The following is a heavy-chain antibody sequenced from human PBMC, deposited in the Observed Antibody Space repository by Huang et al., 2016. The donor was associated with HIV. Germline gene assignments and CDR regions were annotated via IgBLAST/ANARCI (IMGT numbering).Heavy chain of an antibody. CDR3: ARDPKYHSFPYFRQRRGIEI. V-gene: IGHV1-18*04. CDR2: TSPSNGET. Sequence: QIRLVQSGAEVKKPGASVRVSCQASGYAFSDSGFSWVRPAPGQGPEWVGWTSPSNGETNYGQRFQGRGTLTTDTSTTTVYMDLRSLRSDDTAVYYCARDPKYHSFPYFRQRRGIEIWGQGTVVTVSS. D-gene: IGHD3-16*01. CDR1: GYAFSDSG. J-gene: IGHJ3*02.